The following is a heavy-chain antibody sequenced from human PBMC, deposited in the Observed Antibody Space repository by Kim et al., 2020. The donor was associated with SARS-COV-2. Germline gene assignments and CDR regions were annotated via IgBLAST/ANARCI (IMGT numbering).Heavy chain of an antibody. J-gene: IGHJ4*02. D-gene: IGHD3-3*01. CDR2: ISYDGSNK. CDR1: GFTFSSYA. Sequence: GGSLRLSCAASGFTFSSYAMHWVRQAPGKGLEWVAVISYDGSNKYYADSVKGRFTISRDNSKNTLYLQMNSLRAEDTAVYYCARAQVLRFLEWLSSFDYWGQGTLVTVSS. CDR3: ARAQVLRFLEWLSSFDY. V-gene: IGHV3-30-3*01.